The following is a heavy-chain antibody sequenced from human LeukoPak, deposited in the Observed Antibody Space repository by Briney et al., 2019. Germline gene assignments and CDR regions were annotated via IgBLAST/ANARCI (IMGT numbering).Heavy chain of an antibody. Sequence: SETLSLTCAVYGGSFSGYYWSWIRQPPGKGLEWIGEINHSGSTNYNPSLKTRVTISVDTSKNQLSLKLSSVTAADTAVYYCARRIPHYYDSSGYKDDAFDIWGQGTMVTVSS. J-gene: IGHJ3*02. D-gene: IGHD3-22*01. CDR2: INHSGST. CDR1: GGSFSGYY. V-gene: IGHV4-34*01. CDR3: ARRIPHYYDSSGYKDDAFDI.